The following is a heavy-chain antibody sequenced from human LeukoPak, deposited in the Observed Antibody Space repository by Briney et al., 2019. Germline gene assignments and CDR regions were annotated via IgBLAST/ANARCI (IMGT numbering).Heavy chain of an antibody. CDR1: GYSFTSYW. Sequence: GESLKISCKGSGYSFTSYWIGWVRQMPGKGLEWMGVIYPGDSDTRYSPSFQGQVTFSADKSISTAYLQWSSLKASDTAMYYCARQDYYDSSGYYVYWGQGTLVTVSS. CDR3: ARQDYYDSSGYYVY. V-gene: IGHV5-51*01. J-gene: IGHJ4*02. CDR2: IYPGDSDT. D-gene: IGHD3-22*01.